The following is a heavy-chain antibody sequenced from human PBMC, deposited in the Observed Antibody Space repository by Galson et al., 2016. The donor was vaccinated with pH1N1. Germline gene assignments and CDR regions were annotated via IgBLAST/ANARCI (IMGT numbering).Heavy chain of an antibody. CDR3: ARTGYGAGTPYFDY. J-gene: IGHJ4*02. CDR2: IDQVGNT. V-gene: IGHV4-39*02. Sequence: ETLSLTCTVSGDSIGRDSYQLGWIRQPPGKGLEWIALIDQVGNTYSNPSLKSRVTTSVDTSKKHVSLKLSSVTAADTAVYYCARTGYGAGTPYFDYWGQGALVTVSS. CDR1: GDSIGRDSYQ. D-gene: IGHD6-19*01.